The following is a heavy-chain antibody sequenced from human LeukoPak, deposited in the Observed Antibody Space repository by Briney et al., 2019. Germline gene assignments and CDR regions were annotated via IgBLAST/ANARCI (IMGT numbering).Heavy chain of an antibody. CDR1: GGSISSSNW. D-gene: IGHD3-10*01. J-gene: IGHJ5*02. CDR3: ARGRFYDGYYGSGRRWFDP. V-gene: IGHV4-4*02. Sequence: SETLSLTCAVSGGSISSSNWWSWVRQPPGKGLEWIGEIYHSGSTNYNPSLKSRVTISVDTSKNQFSLKLSSVTAADTAVYYCARGRFYDGYYGSGRRWFDPWGQGTLVTVSS. CDR2: IYHSGST.